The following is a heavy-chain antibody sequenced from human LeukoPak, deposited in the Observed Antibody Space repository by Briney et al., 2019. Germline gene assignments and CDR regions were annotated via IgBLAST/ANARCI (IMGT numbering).Heavy chain of an antibody. CDR1: GGSISNTNW. CDR3: SRENGAFSPFGY. D-gene: IGHD2-8*01. Sequence: PSETLSLTCGVSGGSISNTNWWSWVRQHPGQGLEWIGEISLTGLTHYNPSLESRVTVSLDKSKNQLSLNLTSVTAADTAVYYCSRENGAFSPFGYWGQGTLVSVLS. V-gene: IGHV4-4*02. CDR2: ISLTGLT. J-gene: IGHJ4*02.